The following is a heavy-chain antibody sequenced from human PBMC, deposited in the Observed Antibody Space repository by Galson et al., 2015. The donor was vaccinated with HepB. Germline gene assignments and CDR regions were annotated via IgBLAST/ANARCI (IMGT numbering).Heavy chain of an antibody. V-gene: IGHV3-11*01. D-gene: IGHD5-12*01. CDR3: AREGYGTAYFDY. CDR1: GFTFSDYY. J-gene: IGHJ4*02. Sequence: SLRLSCAASGFTFSDYYMSWIRQAPGKGLEWISDITFSGDTAHYADSVKGRFTISRDNATNSLYLQMNSLRAEDAAVYYCAREGYGTAYFDYWGQGTLVTVSS. CDR2: ITFSGDTA.